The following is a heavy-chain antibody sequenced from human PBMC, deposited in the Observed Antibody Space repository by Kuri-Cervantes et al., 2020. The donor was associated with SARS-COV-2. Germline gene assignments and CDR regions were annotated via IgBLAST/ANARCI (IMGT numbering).Heavy chain of an antibody. CDR3: ARLYTWGVANYYYYYMDV. V-gene: IGHV5-51*01. CDR2: IYPGDSDT. Sequence: GGSLRLSCTGSGYSFTSYWIGWVRQMPGKGLEWMGIIYPGDSDTSYSPSFKGQVTIPADNSISTAYLQWSSLKATDTAMYYCARLYTWGVANYYYYYMDVWGKGTTVTVSS. CDR1: GYSFTSYW. J-gene: IGHJ6*03. D-gene: IGHD3-10*01.